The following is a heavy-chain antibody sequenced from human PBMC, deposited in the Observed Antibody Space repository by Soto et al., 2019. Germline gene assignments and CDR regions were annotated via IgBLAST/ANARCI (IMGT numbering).Heavy chain of an antibody. CDR3: AGDLAAGDH. V-gene: IGHV1-46*01. Sequence: QVQLVQSPAEVKKPGASVKVSCTASGYTFTNYYIHWVRQAPGQGLEWMGIINPTSGSTNYAQKFQGRVTLTYDTSTTTVDMELGGLRSEDTAVLYCAGDLAAGDHWGQGTLVTVSS. D-gene: IGHD6-13*01. J-gene: IGHJ4*02. CDR2: INPTSGST. CDR1: GYTFTNYY.